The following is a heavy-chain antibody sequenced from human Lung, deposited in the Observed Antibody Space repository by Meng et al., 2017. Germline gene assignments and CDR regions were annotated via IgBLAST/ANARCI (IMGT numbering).Heavy chain of an antibody. Sequence: QVQRKQWGGGLLKPSETLSRTFVVSGGSFSDYYWSWIRQPPGKGLEWIGEINHSGSTNYNPSLESRATISVDTSQNNLSLKLSSVTAADSAVYYCARGPTTMAHDFDYWGQGTLVTVSS. D-gene: IGHD4-11*01. CDR1: GGSFSDYY. V-gene: IGHV4-34*01. CDR3: ARGPTTMAHDFDY. CDR2: INHSGST. J-gene: IGHJ4*02.